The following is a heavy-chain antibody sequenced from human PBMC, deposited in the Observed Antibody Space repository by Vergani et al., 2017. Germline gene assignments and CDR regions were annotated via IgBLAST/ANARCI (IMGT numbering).Heavy chain of an antibody. CDR2: ISGSGGST. D-gene: IGHD6-13*01. J-gene: IGHJ4*02. Sequence: EVQLLESGGGLVQPGGSLRLSCEASGCTFSSYAMSWVRQAPGKGLEWVSAISGSGGSTYYADSVKGRFTISRDNSKNTLYLEMNSLRAEDTAVYYCATSAAAGSEYWGQGTLVTVSS. CDR1: GCTFSSYA. V-gene: IGHV3-23*01. CDR3: ATSAAAGSEY.